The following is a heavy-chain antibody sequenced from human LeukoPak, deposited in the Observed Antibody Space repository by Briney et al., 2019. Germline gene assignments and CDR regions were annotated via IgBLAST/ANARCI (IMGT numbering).Heavy chain of an antibody. CDR2: IKQDGSEK. Sequence: GGSLRLSCAASGFLFSTYWMTWVRQAPGKGLEWVANIKQDGSEKYYVDPVTGRFTIFRDNAKNLLYLQMNSLRAEDTAVYYCARGYGDYGLWGQGTQVTVSS. V-gene: IGHV3-7*03. J-gene: IGHJ4*02. D-gene: IGHD4-17*01. CDR1: GFLFSTYW. CDR3: ARGYGDYGL.